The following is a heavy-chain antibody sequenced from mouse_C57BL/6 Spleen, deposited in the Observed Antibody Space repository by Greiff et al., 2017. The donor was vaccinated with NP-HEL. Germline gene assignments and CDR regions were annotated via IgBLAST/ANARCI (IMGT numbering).Heavy chain of an antibody. D-gene: IGHD2-2*01. J-gene: IGHJ2*01. V-gene: IGHV1-69*01. CDR1: GYTFTSYW. CDR3: ARLVTVDY. Sequence: VQLQQPGAELVMPGASVKLSCKASGYTFTSYWMHWVKQRPGQGLEWIGEIDPSDSYTNYNQKFKGKSTLTVDKSSSTAYMQLSSLTSEDSAVYYCARLVTVDYWGQGTTLTVSS. CDR2: IDPSDSYT.